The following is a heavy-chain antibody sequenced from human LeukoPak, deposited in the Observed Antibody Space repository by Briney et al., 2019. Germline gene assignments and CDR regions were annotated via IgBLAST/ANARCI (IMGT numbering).Heavy chain of an antibody. CDR3: MLGSGSYDSSDFDY. J-gene: IGHJ4*02. CDR1: GFTFNNVW. V-gene: IGHV3-15*07. CDR2: IKSKTNGGTT. D-gene: IGHD3-22*01. Sequence: GGSLRLSCAASGFTFNNVWMNWGRQAPGKGLEWVGRIKSKTNGGTTEYAAPVKGGFTILRDDSKNTLHLQMNSLKTEDTAVYYCMLGSGSYDSSDFDYWGQGTLVTVSS.